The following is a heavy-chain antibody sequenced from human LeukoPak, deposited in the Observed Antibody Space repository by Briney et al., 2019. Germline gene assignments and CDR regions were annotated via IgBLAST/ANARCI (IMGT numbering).Heavy chain of an antibody. Sequence: SVKVSCKASGGTFSSYAISWVRQAPGQGLGWLGGSTPTFGTANYAQKFQGRVTITADKSTSTAYMELSSLRSEDTAVYYCARDPPNYYGSGSYHNWFDPWGQGTLVTVSS. CDR1: GGTFSSYA. V-gene: IGHV1-69*06. CDR3: ARDPPNYYGSGSYHNWFDP. D-gene: IGHD3-10*01. CDR2: STPTFGTA. J-gene: IGHJ5*02.